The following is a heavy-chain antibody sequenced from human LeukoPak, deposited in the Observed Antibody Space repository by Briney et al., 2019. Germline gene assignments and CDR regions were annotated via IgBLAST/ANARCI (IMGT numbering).Heavy chain of an antibody. CDR2: IIPIFGTA. J-gene: IGHJ4*02. D-gene: IGHD3-10*01. V-gene: IGHV1-69*05. CDR3: AALNYYGSGSYSY. Sequence: GASVKVSCKASGGTFSSYAISWVRQAPGQGLEWMGGIIPIFGTANYAQKCQGRVTMTTDTSTSTAYMELRSLRSDDTAVYYCAALNYYGSGSYSYWGQGTLVTVSS. CDR1: GGTFSSYA.